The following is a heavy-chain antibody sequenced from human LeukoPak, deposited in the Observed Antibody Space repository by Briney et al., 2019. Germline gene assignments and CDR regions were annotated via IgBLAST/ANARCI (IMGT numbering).Heavy chain of an antibody. V-gene: IGHV3-30*18. CDR3: AKEGFDI. CDR2: ISYDGSNK. CDR1: GSTFSSYG. J-gene: IGHJ3*02. Sequence: GRSLRLSCAASGSTFSSYGTHWVRQAPGKGLEWVAVISYDGSNKYYADSVKGRFTISRDNSKNTLYLQMNSLRAEDTAVYYCAKEGFDIWGQGTMVTVSS.